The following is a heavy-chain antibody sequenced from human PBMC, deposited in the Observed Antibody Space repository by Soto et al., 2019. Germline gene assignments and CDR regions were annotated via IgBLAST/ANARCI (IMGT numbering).Heavy chain of an antibody. Sequence: SETLSLTCAVYGGSFSGYYWNWIRQPPGKGLEWIGEINHSGSTNYNPSLKSRVTISVDTSKNQFSLKLSSVTAADTAVYYCARVPDYWGQGTLVTSPQ. CDR3: ARVPDY. J-gene: IGHJ4*02. CDR1: GGSFSGYY. CDR2: INHSGST. V-gene: IGHV4-34*01.